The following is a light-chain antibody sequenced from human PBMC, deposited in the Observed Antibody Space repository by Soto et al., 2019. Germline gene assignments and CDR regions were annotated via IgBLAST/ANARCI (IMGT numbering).Light chain of an antibody. CDR2: EVS. CDR3: SSYTSSSTLV. J-gene: IGLJ2*01. V-gene: IGLV2-14*01. Sequence: QSALTQPASVSGSPGQSITIYCTGTRSDVGGYNYVSWYQQHPGKAPKLMIYEVSKRPSGGSNRFSGSKSGNTASLTISGLQAEDEADYYCSSYTSSSTLVFGGGTKLTVL. CDR1: RSDVGGYNY.